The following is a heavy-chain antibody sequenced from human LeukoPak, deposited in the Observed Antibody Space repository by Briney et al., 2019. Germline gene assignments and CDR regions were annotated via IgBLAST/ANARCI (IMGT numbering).Heavy chain of an antibody. J-gene: IGHJ6*02. Sequence: PSETLSLTCAVYGGSFSYYYWSWIRQPPGKTLEWIGEINHSGSTDYNPSLKSRVTMSVDTSKNQFSLKLSSVTAADTAVYYCARALDFWSGYYYYYYGMDVWGQGTTVTVSS. V-gene: IGHV4-34*01. CDR3: ARALDFWSGYYYYYYGMDV. CDR1: GGSFSYYY. D-gene: IGHD3-3*01. CDR2: INHSGST.